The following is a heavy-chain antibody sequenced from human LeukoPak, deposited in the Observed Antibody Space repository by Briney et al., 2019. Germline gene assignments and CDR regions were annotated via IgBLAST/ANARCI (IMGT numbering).Heavy chain of an antibody. CDR3: ARAYYGSGGPFDY. D-gene: IGHD3-10*01. CDR2: ISAYNGNT. J-gene: IGHJ4*02. CDR1: GYTFTSHG. Sequence: ASVKVSCKASGYTFTSHGISWVRQAPGQGLEWMGWISAYNGNTNYAQKLQGRVTKTTDTSTSTAHMELRSLRSDDTAVYYCARAYYGSGGPFDYWGQGTLVTVSS. V-gene: IGHV1-18*01.